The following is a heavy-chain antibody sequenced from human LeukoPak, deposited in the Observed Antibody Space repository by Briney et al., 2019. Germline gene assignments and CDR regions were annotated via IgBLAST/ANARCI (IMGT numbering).Heavy chain of an antibody. V-gene: IGHV4-59*12. D-gene: IGHD3-10*01. J-gene: IGHJ6*02. Sequence: SGTLSLTCTVSGGSISSYYWSWIWQPPGKGLEWIGHIYYSGSTNYNPSLKSRVTISVDTSKNQFSLKLSSVTAADTAVYYCVDMVRGVIPDYYDMDVWGQGTTVTVSS. CDR2: IYYSGST. CDR1: GGSISSYY. CDR3: VDMVRGVIPDYYDMDV.